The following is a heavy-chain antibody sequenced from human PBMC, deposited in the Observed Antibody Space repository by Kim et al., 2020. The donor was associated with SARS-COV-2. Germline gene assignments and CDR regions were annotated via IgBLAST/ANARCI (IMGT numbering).Heavy chain of an antibody. CDR2: INHSGST. Sequence: SETLSLTCAVYGGSFSGYYWSWIRQPPGKGLEWIGEINHSGSTNYNPSLKSRVTISVDTSKNQFSLKLSSVTAADTAVYYCARARRWYPAYWGQGTLVTVSS. CDR3: ARARRWYPAY. V-gene: IGHV4-34*01. CDR1: GGSFSGYY. J-gene: IGHJ4*02. D-gene: IGHD6-13*01.